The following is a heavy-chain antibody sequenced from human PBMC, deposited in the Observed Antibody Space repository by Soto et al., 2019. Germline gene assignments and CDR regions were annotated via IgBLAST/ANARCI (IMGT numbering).Heavy chain of an antibody. J-gene: IGHJ5*02. D-gene: IGHD2-2*01. V-gene: IGHV1-18*01. CDR1: GYTFTSYG. CDR2: ISAYNGNT. Sequence: ASVKVSCKASGYTFTSYGIGWVRQAPGQGLEWMGWISAYNGNTNYAQKLQGRVTMTTDTSTSTAYMELRSLRSDDTAVYYCARHIVVVPAAIFNWFDPWGQGTLVTVSS. CDR3: ARHIVVVPAAIFNWFDP.